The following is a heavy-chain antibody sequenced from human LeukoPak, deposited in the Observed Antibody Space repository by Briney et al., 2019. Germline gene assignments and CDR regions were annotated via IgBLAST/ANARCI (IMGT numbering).Heavy chain of an antibody. D-gene: IGHD6-6*01. Sequence: SETLSLTCTVSGGSISSGGYYWSWIRQHPGKGLEWIGYIYYSGSTYYNPSLKSRVTISVDTSKNQFSLKLSSVTAADTAVYYCARDPWAARRGYGMDVWSQGTTVTVSS. CDR1: GGSISSGGYY. CDR3: ARDPWAARRGYGMDV. J-gene: IGHJ6*02. CDR2: IYYSGST. V-gene: IGHV4-31*03.